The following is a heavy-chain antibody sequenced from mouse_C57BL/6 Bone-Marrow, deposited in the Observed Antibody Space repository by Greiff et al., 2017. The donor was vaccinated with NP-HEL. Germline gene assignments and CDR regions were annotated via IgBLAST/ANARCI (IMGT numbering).Heavy chain of an antibody. CDR2: IYPGSGST. CDR3: ARYYGSRRYFDY. J-gene: IGHJ2*01. CDR1: GYTFTSYW. V-gene: IGHV1-55*01. D-gene: IGHD1-1*01. Sequence: QVQLQQPGAELVKPGASVKMSCKASGYTFTSYWITWVKQRPGQGLEWIGDIYPGSGSTNYNEKFKSKATLTVDTSSSTAYMQLSSLTSEDSAGYYCARYYGSRRYFDYWGQGTTLTVSS.